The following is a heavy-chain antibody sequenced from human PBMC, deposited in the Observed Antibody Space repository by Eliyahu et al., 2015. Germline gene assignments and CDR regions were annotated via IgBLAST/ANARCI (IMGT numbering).Heavy chain of an antibody. CDR1: GGSISSSSYY. V-gene: IGHV4-39*01. D-gene: IGHD3-22*01. Sequence: QLQLQESGPGLVKPSETLSLTCTVSGGSISSSSYYWGWIRQPPGKGLEWIGSIYYSGSTYYNPSLKSRVTISVDTSKNQFSLKLSSVTAADTAVYYCARRARGSGYYVYWGQGPLVTVSS. J-gene: IGHJ4*02. CDR2: IYYSGST. CDR3: ARRARGSGYYVY.